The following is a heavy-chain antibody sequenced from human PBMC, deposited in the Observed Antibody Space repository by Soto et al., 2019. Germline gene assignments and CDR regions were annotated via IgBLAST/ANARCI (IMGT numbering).Heavy chain of an antibody. V-gene: IGHV4-39*01. J-gene: IGHJ5*02. CDR1: GGSISSSNYY. D-gene: IGHD1-26*01. CDR3: ATQEVGGSYVYTFDP. Sequence: QLQLQESGPGLVKPSETLSLTCTVSGGSISSSNYYWGWIRQPPGKGLEWIGSIYYSGSTYYNPSLNRRVTISVDTSKKQFSLKLRSLTDADTAVYYCATQEVGGSYVYTFDPWGQGTLVTVSS. CDR2: IYYSGST.